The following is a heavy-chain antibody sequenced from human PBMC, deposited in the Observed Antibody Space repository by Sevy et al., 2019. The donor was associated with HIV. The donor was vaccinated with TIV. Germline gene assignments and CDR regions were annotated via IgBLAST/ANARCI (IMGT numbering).Heavy chain of an antibody. Sequence: GGSLRLSCAASGFTVSSNYMSWVRQAPGKGLEWVSVIYSGGSTYYADSVKGRFTISRDNSKNTLYLQMNSLRAEDTAVYYCARSHYGGNSGQEGYNWFDPWGHGTLVTVSS. V-gene: IGHV3-53*01. CDR1: GFTVSSNY. CDR3: ARSHYGGNSGQEGYNWFDP. CDR2: IYSGGST. D-gene: IGHD4-17*01. J-gene: IGHJ5*02.